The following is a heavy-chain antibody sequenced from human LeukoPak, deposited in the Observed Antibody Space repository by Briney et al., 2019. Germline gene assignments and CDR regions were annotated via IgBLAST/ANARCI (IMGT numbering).Heavy chain of an antibody. D-gene: IGHD1-1*01. J-gene: IGHJ4*02. CDR1: GFTFSSYW. CDR2: IKQDGSGE. CDR3: AKDHNGNSDY. Sequence: GGSLRLSCAASGFTFSSYWMSWVRQAPGKGLEWVANIKQDGSGEYYADSVKGRFTISRDNAKNSPYLQMNSLRPEDTALYHCAKDHNGNSDYWGQGTLVTVSS. V-gene: IGHV3-7*01.